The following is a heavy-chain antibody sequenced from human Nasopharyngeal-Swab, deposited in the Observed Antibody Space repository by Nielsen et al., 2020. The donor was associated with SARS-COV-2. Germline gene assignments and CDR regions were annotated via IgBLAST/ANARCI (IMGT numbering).Heavy chain of an antibody. J-gene: IGHJ4*02. D-gene: IGHD4-17*01. V-gene: IGHV3-74*01. CDR3: SRFSVTTAGDY. CDR2: VTSDGSGA. Sequence: GGSLRLSCAASGFTFSNYWMHWVRQAPGKGLEWVSRVTSDGSGADYADSLRGRFTISRDNARDTLYLQMNSLRAEDTAVYYCSRFSVTTAGDYWGQGTLVTVSS. CDR1: GFTFSNYW.